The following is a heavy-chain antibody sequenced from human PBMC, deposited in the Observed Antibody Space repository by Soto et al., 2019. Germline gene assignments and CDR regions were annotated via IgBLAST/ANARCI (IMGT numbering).Heavy chain of an antibody. D-gene: IGHD2-21*01. CDR3: PRAGGGGYYLDY. CDR1: GYTFTSYG. J-gene: IGHJ4*02. V-gene: IGHV1-18*01. CDR2: ISAYNGNT. Sequence: QVQLVQSGAEVKKPGASVKVSCKASGYTFTSYGLSWVRQAPGQGLEWMGWISAYNGNTNYAQKLQGRVTMTTDTSASTAYMELRSGRSDAPAVYYCPRAGGGGYYLDYWGRGTLVTVSA.